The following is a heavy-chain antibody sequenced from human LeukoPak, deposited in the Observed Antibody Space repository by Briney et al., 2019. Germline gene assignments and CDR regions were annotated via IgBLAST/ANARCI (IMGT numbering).Heavy chain of an antibody. J-gene: IGHJ4*02. CDR1: GFRFDIYA. V-gene: IGHV3-9*01. CDR3: AKAPIRGLSGDFDY. D-gene: IGHD3-10*02. CDR2: ISWNSGSI. Sequence: PGGSLRLSCKVSGFRFDIYAMHWVRQAPGKGLEWVSGISWNSGSIGYADSVKGRFTISRDNAKNSLYLQMNSLRAEDTALYYCAKAPIRGLSGDFDYWGQGTLVTVSS.